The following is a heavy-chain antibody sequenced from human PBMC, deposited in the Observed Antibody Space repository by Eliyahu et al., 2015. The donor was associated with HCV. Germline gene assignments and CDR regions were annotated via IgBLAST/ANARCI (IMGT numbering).Heavy chain of an antibody. CDR1: GFXFSSXX. D-gene: IGHD2-15*01. CDR2: ISGSGGST. J-gene: IGHJ4*02. V-gene: IGHV3-23*01. Sequence: EVQLLESGGGLVQPGGSLRLSCAASGFXFSSXXXXWVRQAPGKGLGWVSAISGSGGSTYYADSVKGRFTISRDNSKNTLYLQMNSLRAEDTAVYYCAKRRPRYCSGGSCYSGMGFDYWGQGTLVTVSS. CDR3: AKRRPRYCSGGSCYSGMGFDY.